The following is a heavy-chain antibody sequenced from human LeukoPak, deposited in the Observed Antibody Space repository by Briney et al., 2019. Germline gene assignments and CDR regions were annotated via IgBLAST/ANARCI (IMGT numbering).Heavy chain of an antibody. CDR1: GVTVSSDY. D-gene: IGHD2/OR15-2a*01. Sequence: PGGSLRLSCAASGVTVSSDYMSWVRQAPGKGLEWVSVIYSDGNTYYADSVKGRFTISRHNSKNTLFLQMDSLTTEDTAIYFCASRMTFGGQGTLVTVSS. CDR2: IYSDGNT. J-gene: IGHJ4*02. CDR3: ASRMTF. V-gene: IGHV3-53*04.